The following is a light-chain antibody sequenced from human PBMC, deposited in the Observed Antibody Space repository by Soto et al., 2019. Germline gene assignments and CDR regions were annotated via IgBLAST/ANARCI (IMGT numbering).Light chain of an antibody. CDR1: SSDIGRYDY. J-gene: IGLJ3*02. CDR3: GSYTSATTWV. Sequence: QSVLTQPASVSGSPGQSITISCTGTSSDIGRYDYVSWYQQFPGKAPKLMIYRVINRPSGVSDRFSGSKSGNSASLSISCLQPEDEASDFCGSYTSATTWVFGGGTKLTVL. V-gene: IGLV2-14*03. CDR2: RVI.